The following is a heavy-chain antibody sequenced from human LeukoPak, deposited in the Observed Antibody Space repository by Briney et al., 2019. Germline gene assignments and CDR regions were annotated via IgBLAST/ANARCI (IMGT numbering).Heavy chain of an antibody. D-gene: IGHD6-19*01. CDR2: ISSSSSYI. V-gene: IGHV3-21*01. CDR1: GFTFSSYW. J-gene: IGHJ4*02. CDR3: ARGDYSSGWLFDY. Sequence: GGSLRLSCAASGFTFSSYWMHWVRQAPGKGLEWGSSISSSSSYIYYADSVKGRFTISRDNAKNSLYLQMNSLRAEDTAVYYCARGDYSSGWLFDYWGQGTLVTVSS.